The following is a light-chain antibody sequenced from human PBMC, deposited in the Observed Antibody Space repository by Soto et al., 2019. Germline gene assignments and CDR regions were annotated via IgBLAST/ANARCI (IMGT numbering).Light chain of an antibody. J-gene: IGKJ5*01. CDR2: KVS. Sequence: DAVMTQSPLSLPVTLGQPASIFCGSCQSLVHSDGIAYFSWFQQRPGRSPRRLIYKVSNRDSGVPARFSGSGSGTDFALKISRVEAEDVGVDDGMQGTHWPITFGQGTRLEI. CDR3: MQGTHWPIT. CDR1: QSLVHSDGIAY. V-gene: IGKV2-30*02.